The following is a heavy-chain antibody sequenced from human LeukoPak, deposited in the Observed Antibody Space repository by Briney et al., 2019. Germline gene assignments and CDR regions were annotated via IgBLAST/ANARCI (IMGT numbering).Heavy chain of an antibody. J-gene: IGHJ4*02. V-gene: IGHV5-51*01. CDR1: GYSFTSYW. D-gene: IGHD3-9*01. CDR2: IYPGDSDT. Sequence: GESLQISCKGSGYSFTSYWIGWVRQMPGKGLEWMGIIYPGDSDTRYSPSFQGQVTISADKSISTAYLQWSSLKASDTAMYYCARRQLRYFDWLSLPAYYFDYWGQGTLVTVSS. CDR3: ARRQLRYFDWLSLPAYYFDY.